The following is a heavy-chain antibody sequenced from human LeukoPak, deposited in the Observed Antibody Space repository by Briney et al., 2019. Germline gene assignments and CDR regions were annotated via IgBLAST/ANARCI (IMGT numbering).Heavy chain of an antibody. CDR3: ARVTPTILTGYYREVLEGVFDY. CDR2: INHSGST. J-gene: IGHJ4*02. CDR1: GGSFSGYY. D-gene: IGHD3-9*01. Sequence: PSETLSLTCAVYGGSFSGYYWSWIRQPPGKGLEWIGEINHSGSTNYNPSLKSRVTISVDTSKNQFSLKLSSVTAADTAVYYCARVTPTILTGYYREVLEGVFDYWGQGTLVTVSS. V-gene: IGHV4-34*01.